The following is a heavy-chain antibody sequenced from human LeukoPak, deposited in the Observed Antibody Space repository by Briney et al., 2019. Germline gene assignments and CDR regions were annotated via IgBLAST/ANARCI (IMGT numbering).Heavy chain of an antibody. J-gene: IGHJ1*01. CDR1: GGSISRYY. Sequence: SQTLSLTCTVSGGSISRYYWSWIRQPPGKGLEWIGYIYYSGSTKYNTSLKSRVTISVDTSKNQFSLKLSSVTAADTAVYYCARARGPFQHWGQGTLVTVSS. CDR2: IYYSGST. V-gene: IGHV4-59*01. CDR3: ARARGPFQH.